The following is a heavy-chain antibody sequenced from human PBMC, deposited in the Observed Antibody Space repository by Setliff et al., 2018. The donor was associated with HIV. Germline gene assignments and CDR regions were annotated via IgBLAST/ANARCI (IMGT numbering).Heavy chain of an antibody. CDR2: IKEDGSET. CDR1: GFTFSNFW. CDR3: ARASLMVRGETADY. J-gene: IGHJ4*02. V-gene: IGHV3-7*01. Sequence: PGGSLRLSCATSGFTFSNFWMTWVRQAPGKGLEWVANIKEDGSETFYVDSVKGRFTMSRDNAKKLVYLEMNSLKFEETAVYYCARASLMVRGETADYWGQGTLVTVSS. D-gene: IGHD3-10*01.